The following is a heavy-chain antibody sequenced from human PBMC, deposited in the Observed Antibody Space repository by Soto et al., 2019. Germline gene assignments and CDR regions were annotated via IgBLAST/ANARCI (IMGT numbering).Heavy chain of an antibody. D-gene: IGHD6-13*01. CDR3: ARGETQQQRDH. CDR2: IYHSGSS. J-gene: IGHJ4*02. CDR1: GDSITSDKW. V-gene: IGHV4-4*02. Sequence: PSETLSLTCAVSGDSITSDKWWSWIRQPPGKGLQWIGEIYHSGSSKYNPSLKSRVIISVDKSKNQFSLKVSSVTAADTAVYYCARGETQQQRDHSGQGTLVTVSS.